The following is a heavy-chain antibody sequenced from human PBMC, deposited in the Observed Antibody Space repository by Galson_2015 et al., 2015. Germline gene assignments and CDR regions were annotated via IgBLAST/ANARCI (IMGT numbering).Heavy chain of an antibody. Sequence: SVKVSCKASGYTFTSYDINWVRQATGQGLEWMGWMNPNSGNTGYAQKFQGRVTMTRNTSISTAYMELSSLRSEDTAVYYCARASTTDWYYYYMDVWGKGTTVTVSS. CDR3: ARASTTDWYYYYMDV. J-gene: IGHJ6*03. V-gene: IGHV1-8*01. CDR2: MNPNSGNT. D-gene: IGHD2/OR15-2a*01. CDR1: GYTFTSYD.